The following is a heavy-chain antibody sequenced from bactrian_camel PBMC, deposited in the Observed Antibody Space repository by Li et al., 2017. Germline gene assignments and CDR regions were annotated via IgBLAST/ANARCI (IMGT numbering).Heavy chain of an antibody. CDR1: GLSVSDFS. J-gene: IGHJ4*01. D-gene: IGHD2*01. V-gene: IGHV3S55*01. Sequence: VQLVESGGGSVQAGGSLRLSCAPSGLSVSDFSMAWFRQSPGKEREGVAAIRRDDLTAYTDSVKGRFTISKDNANNTVNLMMNSLNPEDTAMYYCAANFGPYCSGPYLARRANFLGQGTQVTVS. CDR2: IRRDDLT.